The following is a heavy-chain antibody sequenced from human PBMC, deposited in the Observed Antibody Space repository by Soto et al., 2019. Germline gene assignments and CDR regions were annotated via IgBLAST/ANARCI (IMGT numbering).Heavy chain of an antibody. CDR1: GFTFDDYA. V-gene: IGHV3-9*01. J-gene: IGHJ4*02. Sequence: GGSLRLSCAASGFTFDDYAMHWVRQAPGKGLEWVSGISWNSGSIGYADSVKGRFTISRDNAKNSLYLQMNSLRAEDTALYYCARKVEYYYDSSGYYYDYWGQGTLVTVSS. CDR3: ARKVEYYYDSSGYYYDY. CDR2: ISWNSGSI. D-gene: IGHD3-22*01.